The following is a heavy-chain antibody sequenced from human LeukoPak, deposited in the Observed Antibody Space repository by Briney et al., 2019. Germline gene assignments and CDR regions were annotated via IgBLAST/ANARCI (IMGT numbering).Heavy chain of an antibody. CDR3: ARGGYNSAFLDS. CDR2: ISGSGQYI. Sequence: GGSLRLSCAASGFTFSNAWMSWVRQAPGKGLEWLSSISGSGQYIYYADSLKGRLTISRDNAKDSLYLQLNSLRAEDTSVYYCARGGYNSAFLDSWGQGTLVSVS. J-gene: IGHJ4*02. V-gene: IGHV3-21*01. CDR1: GFTFSNAW. D-gene: IGHD6-19*01.